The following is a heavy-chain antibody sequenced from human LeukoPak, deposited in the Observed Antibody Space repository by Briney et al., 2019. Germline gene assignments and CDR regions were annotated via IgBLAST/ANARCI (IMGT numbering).Heavy chain of an antibody. CDR3: ARGVGSSWFDP. D-gene: IGHD2-2*01. Sequence: GASVTVSCKASGYTFTAYYIHWVRQAPGQGLEWMGWMNPVSGDTNYAQTFQGRVTMTRDSSISTAYMQLDSLRSDDTADTALYYCARGVGSSWFDPWGQGTLVTVFS. CDR2: MNPVSGDT. CDR1: GYTFTAYY. J-gene: IGHJ5*02. V-gene: IGHV1-2*02.